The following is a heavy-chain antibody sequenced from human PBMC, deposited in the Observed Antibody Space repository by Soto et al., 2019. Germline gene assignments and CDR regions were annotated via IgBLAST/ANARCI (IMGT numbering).Heavy chain of an antibody. CDR1: GYTFTSYG. CDR2: ISAYNGNT. CDR3: ASSNYYYDSSGYYYDAFDI. Sequence: ASVKVSCKASGYTFTSYGISWVRQAPGQGLEWMGWISAYNGNTNYAQKLQGRVTMTTDTSTSTAYMELRSLRSDDTAVYYCASSNYYYDSSGYYYDAFDIWGQGTMVTVSS. J-gene: IGHJ3*02. V-gene: IGHV1-18*01. D-gene: IGHD3-22*01.